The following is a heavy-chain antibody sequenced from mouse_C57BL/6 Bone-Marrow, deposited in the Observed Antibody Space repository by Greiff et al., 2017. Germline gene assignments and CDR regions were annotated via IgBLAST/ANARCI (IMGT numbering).Heavy chain of an antibody. CDR1: GYTFTSYW. Sequence: QVQLKQSGAELAKPGASVKLSCKASGYTFTSYWMHWVKQRPGKGLEWIGYINPSSGYTKYNQKFKDKATLTADKSSITAYMQLSSLTYEDSAVYYCARPGSSGYWGQGATLTVSS. D-gene: IGHD1-1*01. V-gene: IGHV1-7*01. J-gene: IGHJ2*01. CDR2: INPSSGYT. CDR3: ARPGSSGY.